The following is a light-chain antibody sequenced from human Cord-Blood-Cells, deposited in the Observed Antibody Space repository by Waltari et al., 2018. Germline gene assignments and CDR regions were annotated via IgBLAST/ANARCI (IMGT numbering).Light chain of an antibody. J-gene: IGLJ2*01. Sequence: SYELTQPPSVSVSLGQMARITCSGEALPKKYAYWYQQKPGQFPVLVIYKDSERPSGIPERFCGSSAGTIVTLTISGVEAEDESDYYCLSAVSSGTYVVFGGGTKLTVL. V-gene: IGLV3-16*01. CDR2: KDS. CDR3: LSAVSSGTYVV. CDR1: ALPKKY.